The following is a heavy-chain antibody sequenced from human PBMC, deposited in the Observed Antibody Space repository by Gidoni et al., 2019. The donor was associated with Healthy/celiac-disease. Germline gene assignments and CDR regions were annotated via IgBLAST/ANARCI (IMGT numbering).Heavy chain of an antibody. CDR3: ARLITVVTPGDY. D-gene: IGHD2-21*02. J-gene: IGHJ4*02. CDR2: IYYSGST. Sequence: QLQLQESGPGLVKPSETLSLICTVSGRSISSSSYYWGWIRQPPGKGLEWIGSIYYSGSTYYTPSLKSRVTISVDTSKNQFSLKLSSVTAADTAVYYCARLITVVTPGDYWGQGTLVTVSS. V-gene: IGHV4-39*01. CDR1: GRSISSSSYY.